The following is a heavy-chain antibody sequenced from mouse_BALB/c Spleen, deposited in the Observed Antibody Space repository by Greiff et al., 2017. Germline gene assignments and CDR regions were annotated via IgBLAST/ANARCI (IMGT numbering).Heavy chain of an antibody. J-gene: IGHJ1*01. V-gene: IGHV5-6-5*01. CDR3: ARFIPSGYFDV. CDR2: ISSGGST. D-gene: IGHD2-10*02. CDR1: GFTFSSYA. Sequence: EVMLVESGGGLVKPGGSLKLSCAASGFTFSSYAMSWVRQTPEKRLEWVASISSGGSTYYPDSVKGRFTISRDNARNILYLQMSSLRSEDTAMYYCARFIPSGYFDVWGAGTTVTVSS.